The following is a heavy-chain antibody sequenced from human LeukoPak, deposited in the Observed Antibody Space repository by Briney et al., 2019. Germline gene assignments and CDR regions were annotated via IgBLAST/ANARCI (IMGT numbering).Heavy chain of an antibody. CDR1: GGSISSGSYY. Sequence: SETLSLTCTVSGGSISSGSYYWSWIRQPAGKGLEWIGRIYTGGSTNYNPSLKSRVTISVDTSKNQFSLKLSSVTAADTAVYYCARARRGYCSGGRGCYYYYYMDVWGKGTTVTVSS. CDR2: IYTGGST. CDR3: ARARRGYCSGGRGCYYYYYMDV. D-gene: IGHD2-15*01. J-gene: IGHJ6*03. V-gene: IGHV4-61*02.